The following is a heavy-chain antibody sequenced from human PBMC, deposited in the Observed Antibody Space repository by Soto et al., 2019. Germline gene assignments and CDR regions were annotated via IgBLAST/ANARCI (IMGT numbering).Heavy chain of an antibody. J-gene: IGHJ6*02. CDR1: GFTFDDHA. CDR3: ASDTGLYHDGMDV. Sequence: VLLLASGGGFVQPGGSLRLSCAASGFTFDDHAMHWVHQRPGGGLEWVAGISWKSDSEGYADAVKGRFSISRDNIQRSVHLQMNRLRPEDTALYYGASDTGLYHDGMDVWGQGTRFTVSS. V-gene: IGHV3-9*01. CDR2: ISWKSDSE. D-gene: IGHD2-2*01.